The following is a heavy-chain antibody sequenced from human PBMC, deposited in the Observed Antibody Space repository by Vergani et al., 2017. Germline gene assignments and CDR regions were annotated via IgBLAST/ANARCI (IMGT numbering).Heavy chain of an antibody. CDR3: ARRAERWETLLRDDFDV. CDR1: GGSLSGYS. J-gene: IGHJ3*01. CDR2: INHSGTI. V-gene: IGHV4-34*01. D-gene: IGHD1-26*01. Sequence: QVQLQQWGPGLLKPSETLSLTCAVYGGSLSGYSWSWIRLAPGKGLEWIGEINHSGTINYNPTLKSPFNVSIDTSRDHFSLKLRSVSAADPAVYFFARRAERWETLLRDDFDVWGQGTFVTVSP.